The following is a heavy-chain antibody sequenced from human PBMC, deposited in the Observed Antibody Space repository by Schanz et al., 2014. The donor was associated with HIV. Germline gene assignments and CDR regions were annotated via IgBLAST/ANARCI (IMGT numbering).Heavy chain of an antibody. D-gene: IGHD2-2*01. V-gene: IGHV1-8*02. J-gene: IGHJ3*02. CDR1: GYSFTSYD. CDR3: ARDRGSISWMGRAFDI. Sequence: QVQLVQSGSEVQKPGASVKVSCKASGYSFTSYDINWVRQATGQGLEWMGWVNPKSGNTGYAQKFQGRVTMTRNTSISTAYMELSSLGSEDTAMYYCARDRGSISWMGRAFDIWGQGTMVTVSS. CDR2: VNPKSGNT.